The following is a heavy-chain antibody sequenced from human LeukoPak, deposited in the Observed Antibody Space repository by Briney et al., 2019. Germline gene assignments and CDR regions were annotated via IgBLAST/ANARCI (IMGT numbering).Heavy chain of an antibody. CDR2: ISSSSRYI. CDR3: ARGQALWFGEEPRNWFDP. Sequence: PGGSLRLSCAASGFNFSSYNMNWVRQAPGKGLAWVSSISSSSRYIYYADSVKGRFTISRDNAKNSLYLQMNSLRAEDTAVFYCARGQALWFGEEPRNWFDPWGQGTLVTVSS. V-gene: IGHV3-21*01. D-gene: IGHD3-10*01. CDR1: GFNFSSYN. J-gene: IGHJ5*02.